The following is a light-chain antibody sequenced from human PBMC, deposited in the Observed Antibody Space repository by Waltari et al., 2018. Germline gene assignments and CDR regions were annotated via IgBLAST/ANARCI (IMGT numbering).Light chain of an antibody. Sequence: RARQGLTKDYLAWYEQKPGQAPRLLIYGASSRAAGIPDRFSGSGSGTDFTLTISRLEPEDFAVYYCQQYGSSVMYTFGQGTKLEIK. CDR1: QGLTKDY. CDR3: QQYGSSVMYT. J-gene: IGKJ2*01. V-gene: IGKV3-20*01. CDR2: GAS.